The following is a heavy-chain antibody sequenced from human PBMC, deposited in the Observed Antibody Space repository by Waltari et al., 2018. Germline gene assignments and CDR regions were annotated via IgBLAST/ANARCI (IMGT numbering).Heavy chain of an antibody. J-gene: IGHJ4*02. CDR2: ISSGSTPI. CDR3: ARDSSTVIPQLDY. CDR1: GFTFYSYS. Sequence: EVQLVESGGGLVQPGGSLRLSCAASGFTFYSYSLNWVRQAPGKGLEWVSYISSGSTPIHYADSVRVRFTISRDNAKNSLYLQMNSLRAEDTAVYYCARDSSTVIPQLDYWGQGTLVTVSS. D-gene: IGHD4-17*01. V-gene: IGHV3-48*04.